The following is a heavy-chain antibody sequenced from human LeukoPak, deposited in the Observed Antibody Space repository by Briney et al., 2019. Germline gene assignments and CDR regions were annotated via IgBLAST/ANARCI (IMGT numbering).Heavy chain of an antibody. J-gene: IGHJ4*02. CDR2: VYSSGST. CDR1: GGAISGYY. V-gene: IGHV4-4*07. Sequence: PSDTLSLTCTVSGGAISGYYWSWIRQPAGKGLEWLGRVYSSGSTKYNPSLESRVTTSVDTSKNQFSLKLNFVTAADTAVYYCARVGSGYDFFDYWGQGTLVTVSS. D-gene: IGHD3/OR15-3a*01. CDR3: ARVGSGYDFFDY.